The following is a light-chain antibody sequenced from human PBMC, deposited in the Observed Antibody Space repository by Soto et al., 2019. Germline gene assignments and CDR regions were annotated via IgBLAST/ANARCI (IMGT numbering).Light chain of an antibody. V-gene: IGKV3D-20*02. J-gene: IGKJ3*01. Sequence: EIVLTQSPGTLSLSPGERATLSCRASQSDSSSYLAWYQQKPGQAPRLLIYGASSRATGIPDRFSGSGSGTDFTLTISRLEPEDFAVYYCQHRSNWLGTFGPGTKVDIQ. CDR1: QSDSSSY. CDR2: GAS. CDR3: QHRSNWLGT.